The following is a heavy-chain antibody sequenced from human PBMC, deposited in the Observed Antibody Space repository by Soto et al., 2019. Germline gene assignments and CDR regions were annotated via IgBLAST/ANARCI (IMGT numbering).Heavy chain of an antibody. V-gene: IGHV3-66*01. D-gene: IGHD4-17*01. CDR1: GFTVSSNY. J-gene: IGHJ3*02. CDR3: ARDRRANYGGNSVGDAFDI. Sequence: GGSLRLSCAASGFTVSSNYMSWVRQAPGKGLEWVSVIYSGGSTYYADSVKGRFTISRDNSKNTLYLQMNSLRAEDTAVYYCARDRRANYGGNSVGDAFDIWGQGTMVTVSS. CDR2: IYSGGST.